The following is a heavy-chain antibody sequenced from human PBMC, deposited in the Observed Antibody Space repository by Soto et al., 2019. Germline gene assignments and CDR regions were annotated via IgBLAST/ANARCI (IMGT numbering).Heavy chain of an antibody. CDR1: EFTFSSYW. V-gene: IGHV3-74*01. Sequence: EVQLVESGGGLVQPGGSLRLSCAASEFTFSSYWMHWVRQAPGKGLVWVSRVNSDGSSTTYADSVKGRFTISRDNAKNTLYLQMNSLRAEDTAVYYCAREHCGGDCSQEYFQHWGQGTLVTVSS. J-gene: IGHJ1*01. CDR3: AREHCGGDCSQEYFQH. CDR2: VNSDGSST. D-gene: IGHD2-21*02.